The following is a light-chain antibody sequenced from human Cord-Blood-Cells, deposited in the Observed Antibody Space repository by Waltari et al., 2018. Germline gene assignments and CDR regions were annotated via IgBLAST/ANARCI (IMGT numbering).Light chain of an antibody. J-gene: IGLJ1*01. CDR1: SRDVGGYNY. CDR3: CSYAGSYTLYV. Sequence: ALTQPRSVSGSPGQSVTISCTGTSRDVGGYNYVPWYQQHPGKAPKLMIYDVSKRPSGVPDRFSGSKSGNTASLTISGLQAEDEADYYCCSYAGSYTLYVFGTGTKVTVL. CDR2: DVS. V-gene: IGLV2-11*01.